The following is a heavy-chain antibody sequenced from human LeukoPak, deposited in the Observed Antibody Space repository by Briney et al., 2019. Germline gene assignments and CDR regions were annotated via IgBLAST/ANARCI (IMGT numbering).Heavy chain of an antibody. J-gene: IGHJ4*02. CDR3: ARDGSVAVAGDYYFDY. Sequence: ASVKVSCKASGYTFTSYYMHWVRQAPGQGLEWMGIINPSGGSTSYAQKFQGRVTMTRDTSTSTVYMELSSLRSEDTAVYYYARDGSVAVAGDYYFDYWGQGTLVTVSS. V-gene: IGHV1-46*03. CDR1: GYTFTSYY. D-gene: IGHD6-19*01. CDR2: INPSGGST.